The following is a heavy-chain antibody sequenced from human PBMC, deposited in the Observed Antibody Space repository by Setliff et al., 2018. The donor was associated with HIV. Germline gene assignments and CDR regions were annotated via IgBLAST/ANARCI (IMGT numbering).Heavy chain of an antibody. CDR3: ARKGTGDAFDI. D-gene: IGHD1-1*01. J-gene: IGHJ3*02. V-gene: IGHV1-18*01. Sequence: VVNPPASVKVSCKASGYTFTSYGISWVRQAPGQGLEWMGWISAYNGNTNYAQKLKGRVTMTTDTSTSTAYMEVRSLRSDDTAVYYCARKGTGDAFDIWGQGTMVTVSS. CDR2: ISAYNGNT. CDR1: GYTFTSYG.